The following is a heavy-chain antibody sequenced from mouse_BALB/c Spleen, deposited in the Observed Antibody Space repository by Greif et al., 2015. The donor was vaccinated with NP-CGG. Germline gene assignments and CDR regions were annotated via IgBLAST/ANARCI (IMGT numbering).Heavy chain of an antibody. CDR2: ISDGGSYT. V-gene: IGHV5-4*02. CDR3: ARKTGTDYAMDY. Sequence: DVKLQESGGGLVKPGGSLKLSCAASGFTFSDYYMYWVRQTPEKRLEWVATISDGGSYTYYPDSVKGRFTISRDNAKNNLYLQMSSLKSEDTAMYYCARKTGTDYAMDYWGQGTSVTVSS. J-gene: IGHJ4*01. D-gene: IGHD4-1*01. CDR1: GFTFSDYY.